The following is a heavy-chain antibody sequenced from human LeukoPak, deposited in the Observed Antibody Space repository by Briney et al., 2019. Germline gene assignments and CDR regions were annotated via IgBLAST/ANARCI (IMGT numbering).Heavy chain of an antibody. CDR3: ARGLFTIFGVVIIDGFDY. J-gene: IGHJ4*02. Sequence: PSETLSLTCTVSGGSISSSSYYWGWIRQPPGKGLEWIGSIYYSGSTYYNPSLKSRVTISVDTSKNQFSLKLSSVTAADTAVYYCARGLFTIFGVVIIDGFDYWGQGTLVTVPS. CDR1: GGSISSSSYY. D-gene: IGHD3-3*01. CDR2: IYYSGST. V-gene: IGHV4-39*07.